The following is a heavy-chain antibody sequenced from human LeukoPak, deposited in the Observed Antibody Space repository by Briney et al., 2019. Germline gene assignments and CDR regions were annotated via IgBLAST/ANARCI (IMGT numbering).Heavy chain of an antibody. J-gene: IGHJ5*01. V-gene: IGHV4-38-2*02. Sequence: SETLSLTCTVSGYSISNGYYWGWMWQPPGKGLEWIGSIHHSGRTHYNPSLKSRVIISVDTSKNQFSLKLSSVTAADTAVYYCARDVAYYYGSGSYYNGYNWFDSWGQGTLVTVSS. CDR1: GYSISNGYY. CDR2: IHHSGRT. D-gene: IGHD3-10*01. CDR3: ARDVAYYYGSGSYYNGYNWFDS.